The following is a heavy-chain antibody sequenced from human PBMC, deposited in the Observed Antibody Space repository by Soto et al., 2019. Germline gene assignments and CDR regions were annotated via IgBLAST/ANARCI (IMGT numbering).Heavy chain of an antibody. CDR3: ARNTYYYDSSGPLGY. CDR2: ISYDGSNK. V-gene: IGHV3-30-3*01. J-gene: IGHJ4*02. Sequence: GGSLRLSCAASGFTLSSYAMHWVRQAPGKGLEWVAVISYDGSNKYYADSVKGRFTISRDNSKNTLYLQMNSLRAEDTAVYYCARNTYYYDSSGPLGYWGQGTLVTVSS. CDR1: GFTLSSYA. D-gene: IGHD3-22*01.